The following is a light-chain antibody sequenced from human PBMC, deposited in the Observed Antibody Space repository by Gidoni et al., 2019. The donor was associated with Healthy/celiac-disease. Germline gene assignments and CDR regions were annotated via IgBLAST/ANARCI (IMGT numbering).Light chain of an antibody. V-gene: IGKV1-39*01. CDR1: QSISSY. Sequence: DIQMTQSPSSLSASVGDRVTITCRASQSISSYLNWYQQKPGKAPKLLIYAASSLQSGVPSRFSGSGSGTDVTITIISMQPEDFATDYCRQSYSTPRTFGQGTKVEIK. CDR2: AAS. CDR3: RQSYSTPRT. J-gene: IGKJ1*01.